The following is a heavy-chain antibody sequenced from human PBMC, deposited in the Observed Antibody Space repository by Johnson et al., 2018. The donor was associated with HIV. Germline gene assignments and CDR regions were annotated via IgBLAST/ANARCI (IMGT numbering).Heavy chain of an antibody. Sequence: VQLVESGGGLVQPGGSLRLSCAASGFTFSSYDMHWVRQAPGKGLEWVAVISYDGSNKYYADSVKGRFTISRDNSKNTLYLQMSSLRAEDTAVYYCARDLHYDSSGYFPLDIWGQGTMVTVSS. CDR1: GFTFSSYD. CDR2: ISYDGSNK. D-gene: IGHD3-22*01. V-gene: IGHV3-30-3*01. CDR3: ARDLHYDSSGYFPLDI. J-gene: IGHJ3*02.